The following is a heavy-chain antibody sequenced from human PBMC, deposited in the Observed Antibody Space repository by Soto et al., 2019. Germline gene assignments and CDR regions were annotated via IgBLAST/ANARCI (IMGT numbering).Heavy chain of an antibody. V-gene: IGHV6-1*01. J-gene: IGHJ6*02. CDR1: GDSVSINSAA. Sequence: SQTLSLTCAISGDSVSINSAAWNWIRQSPSRGLEWLGRTYYRSKWYNDYAVYVKSRISINPDKYKNKFSLQLNSVTPEDTAVYYCARSRETYYYGSGSYDYYYYYGMDVWGQGTTVTVSS. CDR3: ARSRETYYYGSGSYDYYYYYGMDV. CDR2: TYYRSKWYN. D-gene: IGHD3-10*01.